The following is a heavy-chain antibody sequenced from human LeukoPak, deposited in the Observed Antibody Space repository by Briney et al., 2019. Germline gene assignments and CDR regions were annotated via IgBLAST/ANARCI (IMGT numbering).Heavy chain of an antibody. Sequence: GGSLRLSCAASGFTFSSYGMSWVRQAPGQGLEWVSAISGSVRSTYYSDSVKGRFTISKDTSKNTLYLQMNSLRAEDTAIYYCAKSLGYCSSTNCLVDYWGQGTLVTVSS. CDR2: ISGSVRST. CDR1: GFTFSSYG. J-gene: IGHJ4*02. D-gene: IGHD2-2*01. CDR3: AKSLGYCSSTNCLVDY. V-gene: IGHV3-23*01.